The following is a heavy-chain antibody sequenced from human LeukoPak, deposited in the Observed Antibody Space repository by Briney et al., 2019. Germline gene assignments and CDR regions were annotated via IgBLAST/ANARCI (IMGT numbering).Heavy chain of an antibody. V-gene: IGHV4-30-2*01. J-gene: IGHJ4*02. CDR3: ARDQVDYDIPDHFDY. CDR1: GDSISSSTCN. CDR2: ISQSGNS. Sequence: SETLSLTCKVSGDSISSSTCNWGWIRQPPGKGLEWIGYISQSGNSYFTPSLKSRAIISVDRSKNHFSLTLISVTAADTAVYYCARDQVDYDIPDHFDYWGKGTLVAVSS. D-gene: IGHD3-22*01.